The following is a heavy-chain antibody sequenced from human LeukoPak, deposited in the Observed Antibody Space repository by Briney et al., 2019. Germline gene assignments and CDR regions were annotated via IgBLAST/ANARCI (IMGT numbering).Heavy chain of an antibody. V-gene: IGHV4-30-4*01. CDR1: GGSISSGAYY. CDR3: ARQAYYFGTSGYPAGYFDL. J-gene: IGHJ2*01. D-gene: IGHD3-22*01. CDR2: IYYSGST. Sequence: SETLSLTCTVSGGSISSGAYYWGWLRQPPGKGLEWIGYIYYSGSTYYNPSIQSRVTISVDTSKNPCSLKLSSVTAADTAVYYCARQAYYFGTSGYPAGYFDLWGRGTLVTVSS.